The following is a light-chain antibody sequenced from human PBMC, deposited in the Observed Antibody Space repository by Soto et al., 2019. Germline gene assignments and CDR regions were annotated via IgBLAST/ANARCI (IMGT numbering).Light chain of an antibody. CDR1: QGLSSSY. CDR3: RHQGT. J-gene: IGKJ2*01. Sequence: EIVLTQFPGTLSLSPGERATLSCRPSQGLSSSYLVWYQQKPGQAPSLLIYAASRRATGITDSFSGSGSATDYTITLSKFDAEDSAVYSCRHQGTFGQGTKLEIK. V-gene: IGKV3-20*01. CDR2: AAS.